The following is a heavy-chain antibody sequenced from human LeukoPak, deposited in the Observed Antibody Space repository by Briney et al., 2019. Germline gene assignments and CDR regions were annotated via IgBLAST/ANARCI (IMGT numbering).Heavy chain of an antibody. CDR3: ARQSSGGSGTSI. Sequence: SETLSLTCAVSGYSISSGYYWGWIRQPPGKGVEWIGSIYHSGSTYYNPSLKSRVTISVDTSKNQFSLKLSSVTAADTAVYYCARQSSGGSGTSIWGQGTMVTVSS. D-gene: IGHD3-16*01. CDR2: IYHSGST. CDR1: GYSISSGYY. V-gene: IGHV4-38-2*01. J-gene: IGHJ3*02.